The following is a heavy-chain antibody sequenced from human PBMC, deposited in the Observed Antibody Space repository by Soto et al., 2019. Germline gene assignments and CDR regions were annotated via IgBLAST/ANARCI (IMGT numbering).Heavy chain of an antibody. CDR1: GYAFTTYG. D-gene: IGHD1-1*01. CDR3: ARGRYGDY. Sequence: QVHLVQSGAEVKKPGASVKVSCKGSGYAFTTYGITWVRQAPGQGLEWMGWISAHNGNTNYAQKLQGRVTVTRDTCTSTAYMELRSLRSDYTSEYYCARGRYGDYWGQGALVTVSS. J-gene: IGHJ4*02. V-gene: IGHV1-18*01. CDR2: ISAHNGNT.